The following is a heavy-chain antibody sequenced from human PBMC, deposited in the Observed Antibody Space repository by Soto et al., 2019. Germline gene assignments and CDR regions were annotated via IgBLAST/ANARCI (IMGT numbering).Heavy chain of an antibody. CDR2: INPNSGGT. J-gene: IGHJ5*02. Sequence: ASVKVSCKASGYTFTGYYMHWVRQAPGQGLEWMGWINPNSGGTNYAQKFQGWVTMTRDTSISTAYMELSRLRSDDTAVYYCALVTSSAGGGFDPWGQGTLVTVSS. CDR3: ALVTSSAGGGFDP. D-gene: IGHD2-2*01. V-gene: IGHV1-2*04. CDR1: GYTFTGYY.